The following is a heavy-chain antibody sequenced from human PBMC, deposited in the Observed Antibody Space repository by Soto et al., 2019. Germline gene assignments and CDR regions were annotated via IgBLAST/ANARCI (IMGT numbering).Heavy chain of an antibody. J-gene: IGHJ4*02. Sequence: SETLSLSCTVAGGSISSSSYYWGWIRQPPGKGLEWIGSIYYSGSTYYNPSLKSRVTISVDTSKNQFSLKLSSVTAADTAVYYCARHPNNYDILTGYESIPFYWGQGTLVTVSS. CDR3: ARHPNNYDILTGYESIPFY. CDR2: IYYSGST. V-gene: IGHV4-39*01. CDR1: GGSISSSSYY. D-gene: IGHD3-9*01.